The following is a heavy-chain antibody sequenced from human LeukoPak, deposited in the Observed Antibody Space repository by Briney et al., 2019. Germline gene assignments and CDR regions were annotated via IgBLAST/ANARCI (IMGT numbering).Heavy chain of an antibody. V-gene: IGHV4-38-2*02. D-gene: IGHD3-22*01. CDR1: GYSISSGYY. J-gene: IGHJ4*02. Sequence: PSETLSLTCTVSGYSISSGYYWGWIRQPPGKGLEWIGSIYHSGSTYYNPSLKSRVTISVDTSKNQFSLKLSSVTAADTAVYYCARDPGFKDSSGYSYVVYYFDYWGQGALVTVSS. CDR2: IYHSGST. CDR3: ARDPGFKDSSGYSYVVYYFDY.